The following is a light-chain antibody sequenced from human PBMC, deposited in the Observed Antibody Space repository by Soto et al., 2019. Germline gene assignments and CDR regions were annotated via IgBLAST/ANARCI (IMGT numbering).Light chain of an antibody. CDR2: EVN. CDR1: STDVGEYNY. Sequence: QSALTQPPSASGSPGQSVTIPCAGTSTDVGEYNYASWYQQHPGKVPKLIIFEVNKRPSGVPDRFSGSKSGDTASLTVSGLQAEDEADYYCSSFVGAPVIFGGGTKVTVL. CDR3: SSFVGAPVI. V-gene: IGLV2-8*01. J-gene: IGLJ2*01.